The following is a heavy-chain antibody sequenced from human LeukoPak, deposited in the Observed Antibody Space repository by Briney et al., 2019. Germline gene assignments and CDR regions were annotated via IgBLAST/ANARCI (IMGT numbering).Heavy chain of an antibody. Sequence: PGGSLRLSCAASGFTFSSYTMSWVRQAPGKGLEWVSTITTSDGNTYYADSVKGRFTVSRDNSKNTLYLQVNSLRAEDTAVYYWSKDGGLWVSAHWGDSWGRGTLVTVSS. CDR1: GFTFSSYT. CDR2: ITTSDGNT. D-gene: IGHD7-27*01. J-gene: IGHJ4*02. CDR3: SKDGGLWVSAHWGDS. V-gene: IGHV3-23*01.